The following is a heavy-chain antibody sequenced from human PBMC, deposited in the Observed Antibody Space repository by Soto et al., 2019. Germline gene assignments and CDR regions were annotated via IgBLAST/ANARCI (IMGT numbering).Heavy chain of an antibody. CDR1: VASIIVHSYY. V-gene: IGHV4-39*01. J-gene: IGHJ5*02. CDR3: TRRDNWHDNYLDP. CDR2: SYYSGTT. D-gene: IGHD1-1*01. Sequence: SDTLSLTCAVSVASIIVHSYYLTWILQPPGKGLEWIGSSYYSGTTYFNPSLKSRATISVDTSKNQFSLRLTSVTAADTAIYYCTRRDNWHDNYLDPWGTGGRLTV.